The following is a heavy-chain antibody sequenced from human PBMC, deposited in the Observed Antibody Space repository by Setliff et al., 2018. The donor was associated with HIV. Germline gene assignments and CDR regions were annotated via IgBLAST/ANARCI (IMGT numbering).Heavy chain of an antibody. Sequence: SETLSLTCAVSGGSISSTNWWSWVRQPPGKGLEWIGEIYHSGSTNYNPSLKSRVTISVDTSTNQFSLKLSSVTAADTAVYYCARSPGFWYFDLWGPGTQVTVSS. CDR2: IYHSGST. V-gene: IGHV4-4*02. J-gene: IGHJ2*01. CDR3: ARSPGFWYFDL. CDR1: GGSISSTNW.